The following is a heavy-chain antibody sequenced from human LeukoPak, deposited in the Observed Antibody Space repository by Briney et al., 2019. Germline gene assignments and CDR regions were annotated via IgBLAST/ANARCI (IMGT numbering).Heavy chain of an antibody. J-gene: IGHJ4*02. Sequence: PGGSLRLSCAASGFTFSSYWMSWVRQAPGRGLEWVANIKQDGSEKYYVDSVKGRFTISRDNSKNTLYLQMNSLRAEDTAVYYCARDGPDCSGGSCYGYWGQGTLVTVSS. CDR2: IKQDGSEK. D-gene: IGHD2-15*01. CDR3: ARDGPDCSGGSCYGY. V-gene: IGHV3-7*03. CDR1: GFTFSSYW.